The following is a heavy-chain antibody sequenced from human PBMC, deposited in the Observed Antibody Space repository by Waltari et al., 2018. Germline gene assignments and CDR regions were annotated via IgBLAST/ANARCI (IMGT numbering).Heavy chain of an antibody. Sequence: QVQLQQWGAGLLKPSETLSLTCAVYGGSFSGYYWSRLRQPPGTGLEWIGEINQSGSTNYNPSLKSRVTISVDTSKNQFSLKLSSVTAADTAVYYCARGRLRGYSYGDSWGQGTTVTVSS. CDR1: GGSFSGYY. V-gene: IGHV4-34*01. J-gene: IGHJ6*02. CDR3: ARGRLRGYSYGDS. CDR2: INQSGST. D-gene: IGHD5-18*01.